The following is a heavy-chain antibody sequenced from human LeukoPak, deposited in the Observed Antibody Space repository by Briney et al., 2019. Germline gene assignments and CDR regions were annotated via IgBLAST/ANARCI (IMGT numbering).Heavy chain of an antibody. CDR2: INHSGST. CDR3: ARGGYSFDY. CDR1: GGSFSGYY. D-gene: IGHD2-21*01. V-gene: IGHV4-34*01. J-gene: IGHJ4*02. Sequence: PSETLSLTCAVYGGSFSGYYWSWIRQPPGKGLEWIGEINHSGSTNYNPSLKSRVTISVDTSKNQFSLKLNSVTAADTAVYYCARGGYSFDYWGQGTLVTVSS.